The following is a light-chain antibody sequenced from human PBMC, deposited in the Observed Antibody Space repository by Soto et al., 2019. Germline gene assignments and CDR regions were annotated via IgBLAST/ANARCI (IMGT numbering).Light chain of an antibody. CDR1: QSISSY. V-gene: IGKV1-39*01. CDR3: QQSYSTLT. J-gene: IGKJ3*01. CDR2: AAS. Sequence: DIQMTQSPSSLSASVGDRVTITCRASQSISSYFNWYQQKPGKAPKLLIYAASSLQSGAPSRFSGSGSGTDFTLIISILQPEDFATYYCQQSYSTLTVGPGNKVDIK.